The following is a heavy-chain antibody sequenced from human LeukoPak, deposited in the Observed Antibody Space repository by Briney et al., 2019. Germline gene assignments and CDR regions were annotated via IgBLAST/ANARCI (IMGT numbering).Heavy chain of an antibody. CDR2: IYYSGST. Sequence: SETLSLTCTVSGGSISSGGYYWNWIRQHPGKGLEWIGYIYYSGSTYYNPSLKSRVTISVDTSKNQFSLKLSSVTAADTAVYYCASTKNGYFDLWGRGTLVTVSS. CDR1: GGSISSGGYY. V-gene: IGHV4-31*03. D-gene: IGHD2-8*01. J-gene: IGHJ2*01. CDR3: ASTKNGYFDL.